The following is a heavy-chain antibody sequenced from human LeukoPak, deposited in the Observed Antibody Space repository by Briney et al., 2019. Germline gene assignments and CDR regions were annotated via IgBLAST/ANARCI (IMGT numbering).Heavy chain of an antibody. CDR3: ARETRETGRGYHQTDALDI. V-gene: IGHV3-74*01. J-gene: IGHJ3*02. Sequence: PGGSLRLSCAASGFTFSDYLMHWVRQAPGEGLVWVSRINSDATRPSYADSVKGRFTISRDNAKNTLYLQMNSLRADDTALYYCARETRETGRGYHQTDALDIWGQGTMVSVSS. CDR1: GFTFSDYL. CDR2: INSDATRP. D-gene: IGHD3-22*01.